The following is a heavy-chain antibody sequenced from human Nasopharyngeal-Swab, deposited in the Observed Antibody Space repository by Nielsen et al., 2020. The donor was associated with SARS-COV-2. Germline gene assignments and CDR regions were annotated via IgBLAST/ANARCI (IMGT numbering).Heavy chain of an antibody. D-gene: IGHD3-16*02. J-gene: IGHJ3*01. CDR3: AREVIEQAVSDAFDF. CDR1: GGSISSGGYF. CDR2: IHYTGNT. V-gene: IGHV4-31*03. Sequence: SDTLSLTCTVSGGSISSGGYFWSWIRQHPGKGLEWIGYIHYTGNTYCNPSLESRLTISLDTSQNQFSLRLSSVTAADTAVYYCAREVIEQAVSDAFDFWGQGTMVTVSS.